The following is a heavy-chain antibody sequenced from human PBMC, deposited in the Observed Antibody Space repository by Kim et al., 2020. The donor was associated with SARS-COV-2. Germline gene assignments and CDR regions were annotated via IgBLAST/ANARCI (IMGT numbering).Heavy chain of an antibody. CDR3: ARHSQDRPASYGMDV. D-gene: IGHD2-15*01. V-gene: IGHV5-51*01. CDR1: GYSFTSYW. CDR2: IYPGDSDT. J-gene: IGHJ6*02. Sequence: GESLKISCKGSGYSFTSYWIGWVRQMPGKGLEWMGIIYPGDSDTRYSPSFQGQVTISADKSISTAYLQWSSLKASDTAMYYCARHSQDRPASYGMDVWGQGATVTVSS.